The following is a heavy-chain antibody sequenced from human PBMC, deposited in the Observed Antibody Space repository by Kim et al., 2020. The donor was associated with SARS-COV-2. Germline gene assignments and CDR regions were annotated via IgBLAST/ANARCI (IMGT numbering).Heavy chain of an antibody. CDR1: GFTFSSYG. V-gene: IGHV3-30*18. CDR2: ISYDGSNK. J-gene: IGHJ4*02. CDR3: AKELGYCSGGSCYSPPDY. Sequence: GGSLRLSCAASGFTFSSYGMHWVRQAPGKGLEWVAVISYDGSNKYYADSVKGRFTISRDNSKNTLYLQMNSLRAEDTAVYYCAKELGYCSGGSCYSPPDYWGQGTLVTVSS. D-gene: IGHD2-15*01.